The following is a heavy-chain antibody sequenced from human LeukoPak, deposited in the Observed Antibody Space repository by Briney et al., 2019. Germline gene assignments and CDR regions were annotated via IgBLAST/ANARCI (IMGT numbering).Heavy chain of an antibody. D-gene: IGHD6-19*01. CDR2: IYYSGST. V-gene: IGHV4-59*01. J-gene: IGHJ4*02. Sequence: SETLSLTCTVSGGSISSYYWSWIRQPPGKGPEWIGYIYYSGSTNYNPSLKSRVTISVDTSKNQFSLKLSSVTAADTAVYYCARDGDSSGYFDYWGQGTLVTVSS. CDR1: GGSISSYY. CDR3: ARDGDSSGYFDY.